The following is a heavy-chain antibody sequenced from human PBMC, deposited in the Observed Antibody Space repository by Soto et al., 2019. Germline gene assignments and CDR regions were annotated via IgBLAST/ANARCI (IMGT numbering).Heavy chain of an antibody. CDR2: ISGSGGST. Sequence: GGSLRLSCSASGFSFSPYILNWVRQAPGKGLEWVSAISGSGGSTYYADSVKGRFTVSRDNAQNSVYLHMNNLRAEDTAVYYCARDLLHYDFWSGYSAYFYYGMDVWGPGTTVTVAS. CDR3: ARDLLHYDFWSGYSAYFYYGMDV. V-gene: IGHV3-21*01. J-gene: IGHJ6*02. D-gene: IGHD3-3*01. CDR1: GFSFSPYI.